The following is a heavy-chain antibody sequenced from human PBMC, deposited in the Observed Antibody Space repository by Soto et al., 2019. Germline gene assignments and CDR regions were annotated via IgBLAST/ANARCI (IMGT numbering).Heavy chain of an antibody. D-gene: IGHD6-13*01. CDR1: CGSISSSSYY. CDR3: VRLDGAIVAAPMA. V-gene: IGHV4-39*01. J-gene: IGHJ5*02. CDR2: IYYSGST. Sequence: PSATLSLSCAFACGSISSSSYYWRWILRHPVKGLEWIGRIYYSGSTYYNPSLKSRVTISVDTSKNQFYLKMSSVTAAAAAVYFCVRLDGAIVAAPMAWGQGTLVHVSS.